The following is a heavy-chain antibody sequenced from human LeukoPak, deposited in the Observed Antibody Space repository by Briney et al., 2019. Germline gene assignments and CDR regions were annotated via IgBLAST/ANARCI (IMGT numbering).Heavy chain of an antibody. D-gene: IGHD1-26*01. J-gene: IGHJ5*02. Sequence: ASVKVSCKASGYTFTSYYMHWVRQAPGQGLEWMGIINPSGGSTSYAQKFQGRVTMTRDTSTSTVYMELSSLRSEDTAVYYCARDLGRGSGSYPNWFDPWGQGTLVTVSS. V-gene: IGHV1-46*01. CDR2: INPSGGST. CDR3: ARDLGRGSGSYPNWFDP. CDR1: GYTFTSYY.